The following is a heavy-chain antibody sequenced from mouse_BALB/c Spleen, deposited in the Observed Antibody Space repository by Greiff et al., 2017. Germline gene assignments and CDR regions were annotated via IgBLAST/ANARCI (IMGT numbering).Heavy chain of an antibody. V-gene: IGHV1-63*02. Sequence: QVQLQQSGAELVRPGTSVKISCKASGYTFTNYWLGWVKQRPGHGLEWIGDIYPGGGYTNYNEKFKGKATLTADTSSSTAYMQLSSLTSEDSAVYFCAREGTARAFDYWGQGTTVTVSS. D-gene: IGHD3-2*01. CDR3: AREGTARAFDY. CDR1: GYTFTNYW. J-gene: IGHJ2*01. CDR2: IYPGGGYT.